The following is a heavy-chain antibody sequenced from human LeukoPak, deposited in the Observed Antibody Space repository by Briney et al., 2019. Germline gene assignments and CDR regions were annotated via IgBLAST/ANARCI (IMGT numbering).Heavy chain of an antibody. CDR3: ARHGSGRYYPAEGRVDY. D-gene: IGHD3-10*01. J-gene: IGHJ4*02. CDR2: INPSVGGT. Sequence: ASVKVSCKAFGYGFTSYYIHWVRQAPGQGLEWMGIINPSVGGTTYARKFQGRVTMTRDTSTSTVYMELSSLRSEDTAVYYCARHGSGRYYPAEGRVDYWGQGTLVSVSS. CDR1: GYGFTSYY. V-gene: IGHV1-46*03.